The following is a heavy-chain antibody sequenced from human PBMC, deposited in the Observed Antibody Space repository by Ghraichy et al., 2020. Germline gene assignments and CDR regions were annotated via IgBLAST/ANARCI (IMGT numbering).Heavy chain of an antibody. CDR1: GFTFSSYA. CDR2: ISYDGSNK. CDR3: ARAPMNTAMVLYYFDY. J-gene: IGHJ4*02. Sequence: LSLTCAASGFTFSSYAMHWVRQAPGKGLEWVAVISYDGSNKYYADSVKGRFTISRDNSKNTLYLQMNSLRAEDTAVYYCARAPMNTAMVLYYFDYWGQGTLVTVSS. D-gene: IGHD5-18*01. V-gene: IGHV3-30-3*01.